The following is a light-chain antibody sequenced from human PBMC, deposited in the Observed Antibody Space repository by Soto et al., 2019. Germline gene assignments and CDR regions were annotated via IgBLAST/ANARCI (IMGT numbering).Light chain of an antibody. CDR3: KSYAVGSTYV. J-gene: IGLJ1*01. V-gene: IGLV2-14*01. Sequence: QSAVTQPASVSGSPGQSITISCTGTGSDIGYFNYVSWYQQQPGKAPKLMIYEVDNRPSGVSIRFSGSKSGSTASLTISGLQAEDEADYYCKSYAVGSTYVFGTGTKVTVL. CDR1: GSDIGYFNY. CDR2: EVD.